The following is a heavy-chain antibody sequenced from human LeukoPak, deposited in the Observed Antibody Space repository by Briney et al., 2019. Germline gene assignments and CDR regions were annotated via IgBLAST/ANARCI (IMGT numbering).Heavy chain of an antibody. CDR2: ISAYNGNT. V-gene: IGHV1-18*01. CDR1: GYTFTSYG. J-gene: IGHJ5*02. D-gene: IGHD4-17*01. Sequence: GASVKVSCKASGYTFTSYGISWVRQAPGQGLEWMGWISAYNGNTNYAQKLQGRVTMTTDTSTSTAYMELRSLRSDDTAVYYCARGWPIDYGDYRVWFDPWGQGTLVTVSS. CDR3: ARGWPIDYGDYRVWFDP.